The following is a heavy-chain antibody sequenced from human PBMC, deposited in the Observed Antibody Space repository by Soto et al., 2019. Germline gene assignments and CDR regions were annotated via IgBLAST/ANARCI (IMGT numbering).Heavy chain of an antibody. CDR1: GCTFTSYY. J-gene: IGHJ3*02. V-gene: IGHV1-46*01. D-gene: IGHD3-22*01. Sequence: ASVKVSCKASGCTFTSYYMHWVRQAPGQGLEWMGIINPSGGSTSYAQKFQGRVTMTRDTSTSTVYMELSSLRSEDTAVYYCARGGIYYDSSGYPADDAFDIWGQGTMVTVSS. CDR3: ARGGIYYDSSGYPADDAFDI. CDR2: INPSGGST.